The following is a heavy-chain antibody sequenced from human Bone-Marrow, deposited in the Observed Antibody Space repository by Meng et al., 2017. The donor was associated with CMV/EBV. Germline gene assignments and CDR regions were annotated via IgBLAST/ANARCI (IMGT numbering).Heavy chain of an antibody. J-gene: IGHJ6*02. V-gene: IGHV3-30*04. CDR3: ARGGIAAAGTHYYGMDV. CDR2: ISYDGSNK. CDR1: GFTFSSYA. Sequence: GGSLRLSCAASGFTFSSYAMHWVRQAPGKGLEWVAVISYDGSNKYYADSVKGRFTISRDNSKNTLYLQMNSLRAEDTAVYYCARGGIAAAGTHYYGMDVWGQGTTVTVS. D-gene: IGHD6-13*01.